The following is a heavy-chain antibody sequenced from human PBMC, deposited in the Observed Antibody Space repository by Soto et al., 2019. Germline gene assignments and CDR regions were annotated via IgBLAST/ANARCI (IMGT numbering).Heavy chain of an antibody. V-gene: IGHV1-69*01. CDR3: VSSRGGYCSGGSCYSDYYYGMDV. CDR1: GGTFSSYA. Sequence: QVQLVQSGAEVKKPGSSVKVSCKASGGTFSSYAISWVRQAPGQGLEWMGGIIPIFGTANYAQKFQGRVTITADYATRTDYMELSSMRPADTAVYYCVSSRGGYCSGGSCYSDYYYGMDVWGQGTTVTVSS. CDR2: IIPIFGTA. J-gene: IGHJ6*02. D-gene: IGHD2-15*01.